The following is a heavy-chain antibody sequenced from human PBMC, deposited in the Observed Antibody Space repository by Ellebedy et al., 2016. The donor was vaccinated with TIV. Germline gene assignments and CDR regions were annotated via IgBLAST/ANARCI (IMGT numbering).Heavy chain of an antibody. J-gene: IGHJ5*02. CDR3: VRQGPWSELDA. CDR1: GYSFTSYW. CDR2: IDPGASNT. V-gene: IGHV5-10-1*01. D-gene: IGHD2-8*02. Sequence: PGGSLRLSCKASGYSFTSYWMTWVRQMPGKGLEWMGRIDPGASNTHYNPSLQGHDTTAADRAITTAYRQWSSLKASASAMHYCVRQGPWSELDAWGQGTLVTVSS.